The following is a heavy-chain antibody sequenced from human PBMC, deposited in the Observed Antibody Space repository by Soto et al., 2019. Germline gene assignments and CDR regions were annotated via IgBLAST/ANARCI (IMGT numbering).Heavy chain of an antibody. CDR1: GGSISSGGYY. CDR2: INHSGST. V-gene: IGHV4-39*07. CDR3: ARGRAARPFYYYYGMDV. D-gene: IGHD6-6*01. Sequence: PSETLSLHCTVSGGSISSGGYYWSWIRQPPGKGLEWIGEINHSGSTNYNPSLKSRVTISVDTSKNQFSLKLSSVTAADTAVYYCARGRAARPFYYYYGMDVWGQGTTVTVSS. J-gene: IGHJ6*02.